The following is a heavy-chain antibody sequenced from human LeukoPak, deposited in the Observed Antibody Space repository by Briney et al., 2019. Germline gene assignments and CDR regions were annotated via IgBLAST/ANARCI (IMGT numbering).Heavy chain of an antibody. J-gene: IGHJ4*02. D-gene: IGHD4-23*01. Sequence: GGSLRLSCAASGFTFSSYAMSWVRQAPGKGLEGVSAIGGTGGSTYYADSVKGRFTISRDNSKNTLYLQMNSLRAEDTAVYYCAKDQVVTPEYYFDYWGQGTLVTVSS. CDR3: AKDQVVTPEYYFDY. CDR1: GFTFSSYA. CDR2: IGGTGGST. V-gene: IGHV3-23*01.